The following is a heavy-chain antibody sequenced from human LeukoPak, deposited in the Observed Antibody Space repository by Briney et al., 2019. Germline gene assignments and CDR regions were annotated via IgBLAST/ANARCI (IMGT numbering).Heavy chain of an antibody. J-gene: IGHJ3*02. CDR3: TRDARLDCSTTSCYGAFDT. Sequence: GGSLRLSCAASGFTFDDYGMSWVRQAPGKGLEWVSGINWIGRSTGYADSVKGRFTISRDNAKNSLYLQMSSLRAEDTAFYYCTRDARLDCSTTSCYGAFDTWGQGTMVTVSS. D-gene: IGHD2-2*01. CDR2: INWIGRST. CDR1: GFTFDDYG. V-gene: IGHV3-20*04.